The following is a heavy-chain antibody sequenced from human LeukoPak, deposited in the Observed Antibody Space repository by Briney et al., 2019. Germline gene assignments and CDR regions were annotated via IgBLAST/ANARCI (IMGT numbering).Heavy chain of an antibody. D-gene: IGHD3-22*01. CDR1: GYRFTSYW. CDR3: ARAYYYDSSGYLYYFDY. Sequence: GESLKISCKASGYRFTSYWIGWVRQMSGRGLEWMGIIYPDDSETKYSPSFQGQVTISADKSISTAYLQWSSLKASDTAMYYCARAYYYDSSGYLYYFDYWGQGTLVTVSS. CDR2: IYPDDSET. V-gene: IGHV5-51*01. J-gene: IGHJ4*02.